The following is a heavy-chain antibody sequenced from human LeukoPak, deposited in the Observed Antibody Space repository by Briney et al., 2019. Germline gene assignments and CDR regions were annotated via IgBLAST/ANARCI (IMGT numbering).Heavy chain of an antibody. V-gene: IGHV3-7*01. CDR1: GYTFSRYY. CDR2: INDDGSAD. D-gene: IGHD6-19*01. Sequence: GGSLRLSCAASGYTFSRYYMSWVRQAPGKGLQRVADINDDGSADYYVDSVKGRFTISRDNAKNSLYLQMNSLRGEDPVAHYCARVPPQHPRGRRCWAGFDVWGQGTIIAVSS. J-gene: IGHJ3*01. CDR3: ARVPPQHPRGRRCWAGFDV.